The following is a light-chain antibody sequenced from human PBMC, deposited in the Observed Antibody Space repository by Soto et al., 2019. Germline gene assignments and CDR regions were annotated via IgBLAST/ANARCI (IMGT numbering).Light chain of an antibody. Sequence: EVVLTQSPGTLSLSPGEGATLSCRASQSVRGNSLAWYQQKPGQAPRLLIYSVSSRATGIPDRFSGSGSGTDFTLTIIRLEPEDFAFYYCQQYGALPVTFGPGITVDIK. CDR2: SVS. V-gene: IGKV3-20*01. CDR3: QQYGALPVT. J-gene: IGKJ3*01. CDR1: QSVRGNS.